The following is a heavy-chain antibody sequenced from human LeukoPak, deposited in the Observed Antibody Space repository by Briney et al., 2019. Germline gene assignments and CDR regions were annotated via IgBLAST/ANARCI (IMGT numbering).Heavy chain of an antibody. D-gene: IGHD5-12*01. CDR2: IYYSGCT. Sequence: SETLPLTCRVSGCSLSSYYWNWIRQPPGKGLAWLGYIYYSGCTIYNPSLRSRVTISVETSKNQLHLKWTSVTAADTAVYYCARRGYTISGGLWFDPWGQGTLVTLSS. CDR1: GCSLSSYY. J-gene: IGHJ5*02. CDR3: ARRGYTISGGLWFDP. V-gene: IGHV4-59*08.